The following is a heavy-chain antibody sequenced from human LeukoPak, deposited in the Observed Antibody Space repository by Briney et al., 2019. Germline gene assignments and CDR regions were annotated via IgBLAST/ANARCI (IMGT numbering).Heavy chain of an antibody. J-gene: IGHJ6*04. CDR2: ISYSGNT. CDR3: AILIGFGEFLGDFDICV. CDR1: GGSISRYY. V-gene: IGHV4-59*08. D-gene: IGHD3-10*01. Sequence: PSETLSLTCTVSGGSISRYYWSWIRQPPGKGLEWIGYISYSGNTNYNPSLKSRVTISVDTSKNQFSLRLSSVTAADTAVYYCAILIGFGEFLGDFDICVRGKVTTVTVSS.